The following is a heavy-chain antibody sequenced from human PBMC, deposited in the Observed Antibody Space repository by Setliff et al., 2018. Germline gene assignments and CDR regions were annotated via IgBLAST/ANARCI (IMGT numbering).Heavy chain of an antibody. CDR1: GGSISSGSYY. V-gene: IGHV4-61*02. CDR3: ARGPVMIVATGYFDY. Sequence: PSETLSLTCTVSGGSISSGSYYWSWIQQPAGKGLEWIGRIYTSGSTNYNPSLKSRVTISVDTSKNQFPLKLSSVTAADTAVYYCARGPVMIVATGYFDYWGQGTLVTVSS. J-gene: IGHJ4*02. CDR2: IYTSGST. D-gene: IGHD3-22*01.